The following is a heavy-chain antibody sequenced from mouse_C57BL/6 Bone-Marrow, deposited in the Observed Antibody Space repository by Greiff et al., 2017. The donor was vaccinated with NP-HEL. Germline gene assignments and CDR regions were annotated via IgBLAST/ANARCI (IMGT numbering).Heavy chain of an antibody. CDR2: IDPSDSYT. Sequence: VKPGASVKLSCKASGYTFTSYWMQWVKQRPGQGLEWIGEIDPSDSYTNYNQKFKGKATLTVDTSSSTAYMQLSSLTSEDSAVYYCAQLYYALDYWGQGTTLTVSS. J-gene: IGHJ2*01. V-gene: IGHV1-50*01. D-gene: IGHD2-1*01. CDR3: AQLYYALDY. CDR1: GYTFTSYW.